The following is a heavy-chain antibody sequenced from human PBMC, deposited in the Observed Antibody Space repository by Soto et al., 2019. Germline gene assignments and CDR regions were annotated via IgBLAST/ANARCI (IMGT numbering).Heavy chain of an antibody. CDR2: IIPIFGTA. Sequence: QVQLVQSGAEVKTPGSSVKVSCKASGGTFSSYAISWVRQAPGQGLEWMGGIIPIFGTANYAQKFQGRVTITADESTSTAYMELSSLRSEDTAVYYCARDHRGYSGYGGKYNWFDPWGQGTLVTVSS. CDR3: ARDHRGYSGYGGKYNWFDP. CDR1: GGTFSSYA. D-gene: IGHD5-12*01. V-gene: IGHV1-69*01. J-gene: IGHJ5*02.